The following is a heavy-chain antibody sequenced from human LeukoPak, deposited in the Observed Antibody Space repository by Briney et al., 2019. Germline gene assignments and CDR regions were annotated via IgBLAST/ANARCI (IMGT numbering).Heavy chain of an antibody. V-gene: IGHV5-51*01. D-gene: IGHD3-10*01. J-gene: IGHJ5*02. CDR1: GYSFTSSW. CDR3: ARQPGAGWFDP. Sequence: PGVSLRISCQASGYSFTSSWIGWARQMPGKGLEWMAIINPGDSDTRYSPSFQGQVTISADKSISTVYLQWGSLKASDTAMYYCARQPGAGWFDPWGQGTLVTVSS. CDR2: INPGDSDT.